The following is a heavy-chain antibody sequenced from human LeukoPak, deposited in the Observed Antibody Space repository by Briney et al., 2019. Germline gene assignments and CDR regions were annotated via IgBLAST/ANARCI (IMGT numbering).Heavy chain of an antibody. CDR1: GFTFSSYE. V-gene: IGHV3-48*03. CDR2: ISSSGSTI. J-gene: IGHJ4*02. D-gene: IGHD3-22*01. Sequence: GGSLRLSCAASGFTFSSYEMNWVRQAPGKGLEWVSYISSSGSTIYYADSVKGRFTISRDNAKNSLYLQMNSLRAEDTAVYYCARARYDSSGYPYYFDSCGQGTLVTVSS. CDR3: ARARYDSSGYPYYFDS.